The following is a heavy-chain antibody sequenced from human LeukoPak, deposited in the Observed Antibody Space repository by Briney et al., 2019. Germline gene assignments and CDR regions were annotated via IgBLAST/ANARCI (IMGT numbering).Heavy chain of an antibody. CDR2: IIPIFGTA. V-gene: IGHV1-69*01. D-gene: IGHD4-23*01. Sequence: SVKVSCKASGGTFSSYAISWVRQAPGQGLEWMGGIIPIFGTANYAQKFQGRVTITADESTGTAYMELSSLRSEDTAVYYCARAGVGSYGGNYFDYWGQGTLVTVSS. CDR3: ARAGVGSYGGNYFDY. J-gene: IGHJ4*02. CDR1: GGTFSSYA.